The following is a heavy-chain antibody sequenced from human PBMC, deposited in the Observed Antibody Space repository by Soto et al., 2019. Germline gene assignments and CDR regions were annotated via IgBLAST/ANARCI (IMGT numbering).Heavy chain of an antibody. J-gene: IGHJ5*02. CDR2: TRYSGST. V-gene: IGHV4-30-4*01. D-gene: IGHD3-10*01. CDR1: GGSISSDDYY. CDR3: ARAEVYYYGSGRNSNWFEP. Sequence: TSETLSLTCTVSGGSISSDDYYWSWIRQPPGKGLEWIGYTRYSGSTYYNPSLMGRVTISVDTSKNHLSLKMSSVTVADTAVYYCARAEVYYYGSGRNSNWFEPWGQGTLVTVSS.